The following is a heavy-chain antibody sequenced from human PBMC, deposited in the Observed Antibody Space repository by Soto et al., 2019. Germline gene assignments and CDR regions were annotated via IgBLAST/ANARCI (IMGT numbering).Heavy chain of an antibody. D-gene: IGHD6-19*01. CDR2: IYHSGST. CDR1: GGSISSSYW. V-gene: IGHV4-4*02. CDR3: ATDVWARLD. J-gene: IGHJ4*02. Sequence: QVQLQESGPGLVKPSGTLSLTCAVSGGSISSSYWWSWVRQPPGKGLEWIGEIYHSGSTNYNPSLNRRVTISLDKYKNQLSLKLSSVTAADTAVYYCATDVWARLDWGQGTLVTVSA.